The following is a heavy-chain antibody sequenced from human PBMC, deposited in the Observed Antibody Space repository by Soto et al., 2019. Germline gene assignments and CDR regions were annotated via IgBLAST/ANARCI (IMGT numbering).Heavy chain of an antibody. CDR3: AKDKYSSSWKGGGMDV. Sequence: GGSLRLSCAASGFTFSSYGMHWVRQAPGKGLEWVAVISYDGSNKYYADSVKGRFTISRDNSKNTLYLQMNSLRAEDTAVYYCAKDKYSSSWKGGGMDVWGQGTTVTVSS. D-gene: IGHD6-13*01. CDR2: ISYDGSNK. V-gene: IGHV3-30*18. CDR1: GFTFSSYG. J-gene: IGHJ6*02.